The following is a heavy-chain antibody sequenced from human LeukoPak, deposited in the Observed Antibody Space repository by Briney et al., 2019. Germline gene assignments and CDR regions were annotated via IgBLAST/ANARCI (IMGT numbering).Heavy chain of an antibody. D-gene: IGHD5-24*01. CDR2: INPSGGST. CDR1: GYTFTSYY. J-gene: IGHJ1*01. V-gene: IGHV1-46*01. CDR3: ADTGRLRDGSRQFEYFQH. Sequence: ASVKVSCKASGYTFTSYYMHWVRQAPGQGLEWMGIINPSGGSTNYAQKFQGRVTITTDESTSTAYMELSSLRSEDTAVYYCADTGRLRDGSRQFEYFQHWGQGTLVTVSS.